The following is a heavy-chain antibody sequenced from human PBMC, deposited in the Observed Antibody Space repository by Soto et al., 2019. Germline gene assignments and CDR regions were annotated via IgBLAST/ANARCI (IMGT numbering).Heavy chain of an antibody. CDR3: ARDPDLGGYDLRPMYGLDV. Sequence: GGSLRLSCATSGFTFDDYAMHWVRQIPGKGLEWVSGINWNSETVGYADSVKGRFTISRDSAKNSLYLQMTTLRPEDTALYFCARDPDLGGYDLRPMYGLDVWGQGTTVTVSS. J-gene: IGHJ6*02. D-gene: IGHD5-12*01. V-gene: IGHV3-9*01. CDR1: GFTFDDYA. CDR2: INWNSETV.